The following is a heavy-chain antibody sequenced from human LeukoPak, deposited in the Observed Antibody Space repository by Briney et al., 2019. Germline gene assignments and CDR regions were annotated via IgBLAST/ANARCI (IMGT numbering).Heavy chain of an antibody. CDR3: ARPVHGDYGAFDI. D-gene: IGHD4-17*01. CDR1: GFTFSSYW. J-gene: IGHJ3*02. Sequence: GGSLRLSCAASGFTFSSYWMSWVRQAPGKGLEWVANIKQDGSEKYYVDSVKGRFTISRDNAKNSLYLQMKSLRAEDTAVYYCARPVHGDYGAFDIWGQGTMVTVSS. CDR2: IKQDGSEK. V-gene: IGHV3-7*01.